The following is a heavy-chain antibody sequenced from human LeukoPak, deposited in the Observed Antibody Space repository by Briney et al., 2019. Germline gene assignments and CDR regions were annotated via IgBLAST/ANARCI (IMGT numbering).Heavy chain of an antibody. CDR3: ARDLHRRLRDCHHSLMDG. CDR1: GFTFSSYG. V-gene: IGHV3-30*02. CDR2: IRNDGRNK. J-gene: IGHJ6*04. D-gene: IGHD3-3*01. Sequence: GGSLRLYCAASGFTFSSYGMHWVRQAPGMGLEWVAFIRNDGRNKYYADSVKGRLTISRDNDKNTLYLQMSGLRAVDTAVYYCARDLHRRLRDCHHSLMDGWGKGTTVTISA.